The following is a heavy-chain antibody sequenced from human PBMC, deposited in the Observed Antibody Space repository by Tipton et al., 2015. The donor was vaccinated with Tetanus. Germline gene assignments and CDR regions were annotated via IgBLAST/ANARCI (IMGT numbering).Heavy chain of an antibody. J-gene: IGHJ4*02. D-gene: IGHD1-26*01. V-gene: IGHV4-31*01. Sequence: LRLSCTVSGGSISSGGYYWSWIRQHPGKGLEWIGDIYYSGSTYYNPSLKSLVTISVDTYKNQFSLKLNSVTAGDTAVYYCARDQARGARGWNYFDYWGQGALVTVSS. CDR2: IYYSGST. CDR3: ARDQARGARGWNYFDY. CDR1: GGSISSGGYY.